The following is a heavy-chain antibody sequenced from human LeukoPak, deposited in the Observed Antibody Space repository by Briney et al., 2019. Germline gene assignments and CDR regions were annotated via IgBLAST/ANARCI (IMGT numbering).Heavy chain of an antibody. J-gene: IGHJ4*02. D-gene: IGHD3-9*01. CDR3: AGSPAVGAGYHYSFDY. V-gene: IGHV3-48*03. CDR1: GFTFSSYE. Sequence: GGSLRLSCAASGFTFSSYEMNWVRQAPGKGLEWVSYISSSGSTIYYADSVKGRFTISRDNAKNSLYLQMNSLRAEDTAVYYGAGSPAVGAGYHYSFDYWGQGTLVTVSS. CDR2: ISSSGSTI.